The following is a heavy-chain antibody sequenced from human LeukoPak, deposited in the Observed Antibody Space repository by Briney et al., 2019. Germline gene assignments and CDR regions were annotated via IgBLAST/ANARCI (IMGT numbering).Heavy chain of an antibody. V-gene: IGHV1-69*13. J-gene: IGHJ4*02. D-gene: IGHD6-13*01. CDR1: GYTFTSYG. CDR3: ARDPIAAAAGTSGYYFDY. CDR2: IIPIFGTA. Sequence: ASVKVSCKASGYTFTSYGISWVRQAPGQGLEWMGGIIPIFGTANYAQKFQGRVTITADESTSTAYMELSSLRSEDTAVYYCARDPIAAAAGTSGYYFDYWGQGTLVTVSS.